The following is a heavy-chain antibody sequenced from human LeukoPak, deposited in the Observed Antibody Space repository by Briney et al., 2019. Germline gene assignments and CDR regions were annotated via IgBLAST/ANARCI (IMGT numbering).Heavy chain of an antibody. J-gene: IGHJ4*02. D-gene: IGHD3-22*01. Sequence: SGTLSLTCAVSGGSISRSNWWSWVRQPPGKGLEWIGEIYHSGSTNYNPSLKSRVTISVDKSKNQFSLKLSSVTAADTAVYYCARDTYYYDSSGYYRLDYWGQGTLVTVSS. CDR3: ARDTYYYDSSGYYRLDY. CDR1: GGSISRSNW. CDR2: IYHSGST. V-gene: IGHV4-4*02.